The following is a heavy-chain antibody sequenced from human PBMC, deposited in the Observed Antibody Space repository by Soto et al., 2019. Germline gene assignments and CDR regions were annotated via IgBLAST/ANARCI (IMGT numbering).Heavy chain of an antibody. Sequence: ASVKVSCKASGYTFTSYAMHWVRQAPGQRLEWMGWINAGNGNTKYSQKFQGRVTLIRDTAASTAYMELSSLRSEDTAVYYCASRQVVAGSNDYYYGMDFWGKGTTVTVSS. J-gene: IGHJ6*04. CDR2: INAGNGNT. CDR1: GYTFTSYA. D-gene: IGHD6-19*01. V-gene: IGHV1-3*01. CDR3: ASRQVVAGSNDYYYGMDF.